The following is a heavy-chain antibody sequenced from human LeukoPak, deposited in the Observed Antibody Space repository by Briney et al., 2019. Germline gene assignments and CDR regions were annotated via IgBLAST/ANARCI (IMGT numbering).Heavy chain of an antibody. Sequence: GGSLRLSCEASGFTFSRSDMHWVRQAPGKGLEWVAFIRTDGSNTYYADSVKGRFTISRDNSKNTLYLQMNSLRPEDTAVYNCAKEYTSGWRAFDIWGQGTMVTVSS. CDR1: GFTFSRSD. D-gene: IGHD6-19*01. J-gene: IGHJ3*02. CDR2: IRTDGSNT. CDR3: AKEYTSGWRAFDI. V-gene: IGHV3-30*02.